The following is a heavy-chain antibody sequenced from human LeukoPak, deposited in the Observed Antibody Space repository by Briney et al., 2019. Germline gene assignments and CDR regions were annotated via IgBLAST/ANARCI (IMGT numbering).Heavy chain of an antibody. Sequence: SKTLSLTCNVSGYSISSGYYWSWIRQPPGKGLEWIGEINHSGSTNYNPSLKSRVTISVDTSKNQFSLKLSSVTAADTAVYYCARRPLAADYWGQGTLVTVSS. J-gene: IGHJ4*02. V-gene: IGHV4-38-2*02. CDR3: ARRPLAADY. CDR2: INHSGST. CDR1: GYSISSGYY. D-gene: IGHD6-19*01.